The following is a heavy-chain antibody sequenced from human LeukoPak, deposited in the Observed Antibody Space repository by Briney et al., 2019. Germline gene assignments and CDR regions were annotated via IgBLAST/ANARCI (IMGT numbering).Heavy chain of an antibody. V-gene: IGHV3-21*01. CDR2: ISSSSSYI. J-gene: IGHJ4*02. CDR3: ARHPLLWFGELLYEDY. Sequence: PGGSLRLSCAASGFAFSSYSMNWVRQAPGKGLEWVSSISSSSSYIYYADSVKGRFTISRDNAKNSLYLQMNSLRAEDTAVYYCARHPLLWFGELLYEDYWGQGTLVTVSS. CDR1: GFAFSSYS. D-gene: IGHD3-10*01.